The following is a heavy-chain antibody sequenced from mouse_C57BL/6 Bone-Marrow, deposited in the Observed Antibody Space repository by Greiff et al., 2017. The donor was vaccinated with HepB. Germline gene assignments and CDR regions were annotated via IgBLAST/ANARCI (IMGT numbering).Heavy chain of an antibody. Sequence: VQLQQSGAELARPGASVKMSCKASGYTFTSYTMHWVKQRPGQGLEWIGYINPSSGYTKYNQKFKDKATLTADKSSSTAYMQLSSLTSEDSAVYYCAREYYGNYGAYWGQGTLVTVSA. D-gene: IGHD2-1*01. CDR1: GYTFTSYT. CDR2: INPSSGYT. V-gene: IGHV1-4*01. CDR3: AREYYGNYGAY. J-gene: IGHJ3*01.